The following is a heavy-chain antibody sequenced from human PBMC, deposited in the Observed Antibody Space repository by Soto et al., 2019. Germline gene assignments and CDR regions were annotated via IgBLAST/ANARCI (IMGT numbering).Heavy chain of an antibody. CDR1: GDSVSSGGYY. CDR2: TSYIGTT. V-gene: IGHV4-31*03. D-gene: IGHD5-12*01. J-gene: IGHJ4*02. CDR3: VRGWIYLKYYLDY. Sequence: QLQESGPGLVKPSQTLSLTCTVSGDSVSSGGYYWSWIRQLPGEGLEWLGYTSYIGTTYYTSVLRSRLTMSVDASRNQFSLELSSVTAADTAIYYCVRGWIYLKYYLDYWGQGLLVTVSS.